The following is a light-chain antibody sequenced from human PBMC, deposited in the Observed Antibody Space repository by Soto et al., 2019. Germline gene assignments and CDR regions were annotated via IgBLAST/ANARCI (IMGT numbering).Light chain of an antibody. J-gene: IGKJ4*01. V-gene: IGKV2-28*01. Sequence: DIVMTQSPLSLPVTPGEPASISCRSSQSLLQTNGNTYLDWYLQKPRQSPQLLISMVTNRASGDPDRFSGMGSGTDFTLKISRVYAEDVGVYYCMQALQTPFTFGGGTKVEIK. CDR3: MQALQTPFT. CDR2: MVT. CDR1: QSLLQTNGNTY.